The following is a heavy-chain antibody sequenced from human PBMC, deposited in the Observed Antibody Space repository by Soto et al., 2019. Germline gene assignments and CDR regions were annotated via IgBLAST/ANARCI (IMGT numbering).Heavy chain of an antibody. V-gene: IGHV3-23*01. D-gene: IGHD4-4*01. CDR1: GFTFSSYA. CDR2: ISGSGGST. CDR3: AKEGAPAYSNYPGY. J-gene: IGHJ4*02. Sequence: GGSLRLSCAASGFTFSSYAMSWVRQAPGKGLEWVSAISGSGGSTYYADSVKGRLTISRDNSKNTLYLQMNSLRAEDTAVYYCAKEGAPAYSNYPGYWGQGTLVTVSS.